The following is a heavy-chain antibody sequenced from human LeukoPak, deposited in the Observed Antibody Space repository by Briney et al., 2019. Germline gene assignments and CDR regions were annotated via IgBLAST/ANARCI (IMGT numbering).Heavy chain of an antibody. Sequence: IPSETLSLTCTVSGGSISSYYWSWIRQPAGKGLEWIGRIYTSGSTNYNPSLKSRVTMSVDTSKNQFSLKLRSVTAAGTAVYYCARDRTYYYGSGSYIGPYNWFDPWGQGTLVTVSS. CDR2: IYTSGST. J-gene: IGHJ5*02. D-gene: IGHD3-10*01. V-gene: IGHV4-4*07. CDR3: ARDRTYYYGSGSYIGPYNWFDP. CDR1: GGSISSYY.